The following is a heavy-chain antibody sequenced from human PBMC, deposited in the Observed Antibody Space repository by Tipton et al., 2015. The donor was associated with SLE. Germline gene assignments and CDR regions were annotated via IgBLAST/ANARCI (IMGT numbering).Heavy chain of an antibody. Sequence: SLRLSCAASEFTFSDYSLNWVRQAPGKGLEWVSFISSSGNYIVYADSVKGRFTISRDNAKNSVYLQMNSLRAEDTAVYYCAKDGGGDYDYSLDYWGQGTLVTVSS. V-gene: IGHV3-21*06. CDR1: EFTFSDYS. CDR2: ISSSGNYI. D-gene: IGHD5-12*01. CDR3: AKDGGGDYDYSLDY. J-gene: IGHJ4*02.